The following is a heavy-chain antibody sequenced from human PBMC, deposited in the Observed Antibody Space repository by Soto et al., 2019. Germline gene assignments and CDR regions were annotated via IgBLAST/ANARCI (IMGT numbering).Heavy chain of an antibody. D-gene: IGHD4-17*01. CDR2: ISYDGSNK. CDR1: GFTFSSYG. Sequence: GGSLRLSYAASGFTFSSYGIHTVHQAPGKGLEWVAVISYDGSNKYYADSVKCRFTISRDNSKNTLYLQMNRLRAEDTAVYYCAKCTVNSSLIDDWGQGTLVTVSS. CDR3: AKCTVNSSLIDD. V-gene: IGHV3-30*18. J-gene: IGHJ4*02.